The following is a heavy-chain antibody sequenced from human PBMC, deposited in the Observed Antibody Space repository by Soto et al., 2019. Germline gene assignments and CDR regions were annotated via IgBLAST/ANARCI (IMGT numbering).Heavy chain of an antibody. V-gene: IGHV3-30-3*01. Sequence: GGSLRLSCAASGFTFSSYAMHWVRQAPGKGLEWVAVISYDGSNKYYADSAKGRFTISRDNSKNTLYLQMNSLRAEDTAVYYCATLGEPHDYWGQGTLVTVSS. D-gene: IGHD3-16*01. CDR2: ISYDGSNK. J-gene: IGHJ4*02. CDR1: GFTFSSYA. CDR3: ATLGEPHDY.